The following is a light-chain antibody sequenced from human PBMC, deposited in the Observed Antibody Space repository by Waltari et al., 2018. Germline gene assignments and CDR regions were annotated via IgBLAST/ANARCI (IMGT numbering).Light chain of an antibody. V-gene: IGKV4-1*01. J-gene: IGKJ1*01. Sequence: DIVLTQSPDSLPVSLGARATINRKSSQNILYHSNNKNYLAWYQQKPGQPPKLLIYWASTRESGVPDRFSGSGSGTDFTLTISSLQAEDVAVYYCQQYFGTPWTFGQGTKVEIK. CDR2: WAS. CDR3: QQYFGTPWT. CDR1: QNILYHSNNKNY.